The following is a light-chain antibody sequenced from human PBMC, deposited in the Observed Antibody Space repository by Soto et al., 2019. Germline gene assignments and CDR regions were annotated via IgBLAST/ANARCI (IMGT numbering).Light chain of an antibody. Sequence: DIQMTQSPSTLPASVGDRVTITCRASQTISSWLAWYQQKPGKAPDLLIYDASRLAGGVPSRFSGSGSGTDFTLTISSLQPEDFATYYCQEASRIPIAFGQGTRLEIK. CDR3: QEASRIPIA. J-gene: IGKJ5*01. CDR2: DAS. CDR1: QTISSW. V-gene: IGKV1-5*01.